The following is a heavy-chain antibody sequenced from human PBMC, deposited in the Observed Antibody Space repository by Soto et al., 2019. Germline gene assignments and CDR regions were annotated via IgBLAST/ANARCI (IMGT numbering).Heavy chain of an antibody. CDR3: ATPKIIRDGPNPLSY. V-gene: IGHV1-69*13. J-gene: IGHJ4*02. Sequence: ASVKLSCKSSGGAFSSYAISWVRQAPGQGLEWMGGIIPIFGTANYAQKFQGRVTITADESTSTAYMELSSLRSEDTAVYYCATPKIIRDGPNPLSYWGQGTLVTVSS. CDR1: GGAFSSYA. CDR2: IIPIFGTA.